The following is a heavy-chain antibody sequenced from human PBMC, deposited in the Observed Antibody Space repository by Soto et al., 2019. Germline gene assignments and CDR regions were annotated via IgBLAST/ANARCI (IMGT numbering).Heavy chain of an antibody. CDR2: IFYSGST. CDR3: AREGGALNV. V-gene: IGHV4-31*03. J-gene: IGHJ6*02. CDR1: GGSIRRGGYY. Sequence: QVQLQESGPGLEKPSQTLSLTCTVSGGSIRRGGYYWRWIRQHPGKGLEWIGYIFYSGSTYYNPSLKSRVTISVDTSKNQFSLKLSSVTAADTAVYYCAREGGALNVWGQGTTVTVSS.